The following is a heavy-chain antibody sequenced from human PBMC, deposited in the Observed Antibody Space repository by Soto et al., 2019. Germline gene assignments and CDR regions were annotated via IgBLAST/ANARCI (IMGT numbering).Heavy chain of an antibody. CDR1: GGSISSGGYS. V-gene: IGHV4-30-2*01. CDR3: AVHKPGGDYGLFDP. D-gene: IGHD4-17*01. J-gene: IGHJ5*02. Sequence: SETLSLTCAVSGGSISSGGYSWSWIRQPPGKGLEWIGYIYHSGSTYYNPSLKSRVTISVDRSKNQFSLKLSSVTAADTAVYYCAVHKPGGDYGLFDPWGQGTLVTVSS. CDR2: IYHSGST.